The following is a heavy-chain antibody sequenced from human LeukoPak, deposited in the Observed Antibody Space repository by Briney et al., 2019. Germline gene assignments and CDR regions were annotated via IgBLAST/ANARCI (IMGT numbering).Heavy chain of an antibody. CDR2: ISGGGGST. J-gene: IGHJ1*01. D-gene: IGHD3-22*01. CDR3: AKTMYYFDSSGYYYFQD. V-gene: IGHV3-23*01. CDR1: GFTFSSYA. Sequence: GGSLRLSCAASGFTFSSYAMSWVRQAPGKGLEWVSDISGGGGSTYYADSVKGRFTISRDNSKNTLSLQMNGLRADDTAIYYCAKTMYYFDSSGYYYFQDWGQGTLVTVSS.